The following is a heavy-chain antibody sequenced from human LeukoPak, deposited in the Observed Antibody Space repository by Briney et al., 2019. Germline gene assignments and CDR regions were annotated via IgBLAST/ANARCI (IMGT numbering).Heavy chain of an antibody. J-gene: IGHJ4*02. CDR3: ASGLNSRSSSC. CDR2: ICPETGGT. V-gene: IGHV1-2*02. D-gene: IGHD6-13*01. Sequence: SVTVSRKASGYGFTRYCMHWVRQALGQGLEWMGRICPETGGTNYAQKLQGRVTMTTDTTVSTAYMELSGLKSDDTAVYYCASGLNSRSSSCWGQGTRVTVSS. CDR1: GYGFTRYC.